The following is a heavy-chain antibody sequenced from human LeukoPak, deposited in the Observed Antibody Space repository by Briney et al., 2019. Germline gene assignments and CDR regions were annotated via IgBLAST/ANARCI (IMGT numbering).Heavy chain of an antibody. CDR2: IYHSGGT. V-gene: IGHV4-38-2*01. D-gene: IGHD2-15*01. J-gene: IGHJ4*02. CDR3: ARLVGVYCSGGSCYSDY. CDR1: GYSISSGYY. Sequence: PSETLSLTCAVSGYSISSGYYWGWIRQPPGKGLEWIGSIYHSGGTYYNPSLKSRVTISVDTSKNQFSLKLSSVTAADTAVYYCARLVGVYCSGGSCYSDYWGQGTLVTVSS.